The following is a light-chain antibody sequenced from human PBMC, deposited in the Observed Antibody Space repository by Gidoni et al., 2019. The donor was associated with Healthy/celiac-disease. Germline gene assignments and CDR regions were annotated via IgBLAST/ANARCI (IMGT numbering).Light chain of an antibody. V-gene: IGKV3-11*01. Sequence: DILLTQSPATLSLSPGERATLSCRASQGVSSYLAWYQQKPGQAPRLLIYDTSNRATGIPARFSGSGSGTDFTLTISSLEPEDFAVYYCQQRSNWPLTFGGGTKVEIK. CDR2: DTS. J-gene: IGKJ4*01. CDR1: QGVSSY. CDR3: QQRSNWPLT.